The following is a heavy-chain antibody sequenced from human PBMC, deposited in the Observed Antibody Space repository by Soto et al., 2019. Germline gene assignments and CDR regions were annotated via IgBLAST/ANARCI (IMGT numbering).Heavy chain of an antibody. Sequence: EVRLLESGGGLVQPGGSLRLSCEASGFTFGNYAMTWVRQGPGKGLEWVSALSGTGDSADYANSVKGRFTISRDDSKTTLYLVMSSLRVEDTAIYYCARDNGNYGSGSFAHWGQGTLVTVSS. CDR2: LSGTGDSA. D-gene: IGHD3-10*01. CDR1: GFTFGNYA. V-gene: IGHV3-23*01. J-gene: IGHJ4*02. CDR3: ARDNGNYGSGSFAH.